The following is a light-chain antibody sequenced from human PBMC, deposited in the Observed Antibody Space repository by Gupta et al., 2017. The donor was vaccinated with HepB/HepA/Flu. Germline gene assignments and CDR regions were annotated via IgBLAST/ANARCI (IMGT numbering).Light chain of an antibody. CDR1: RDIRKF. Sequence: DIQMTQSPSSLSASVGDRVTFACQASRDIRKFLNWFQQKPGKAPILLVYGVSNLEAGVPSRFSASGHGTEFTLTINSLQPEDSATYYCQQDDNLPYTFGQGTKLEI. J-gene: IGKJ2*01. V-gene: IGKV1-33*01. CDR2: GVS. CDR3: QQDDNLPYT.